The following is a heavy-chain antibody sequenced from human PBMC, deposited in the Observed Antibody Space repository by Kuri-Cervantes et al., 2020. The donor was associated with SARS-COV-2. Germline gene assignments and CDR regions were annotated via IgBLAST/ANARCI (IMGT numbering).Heavy chain of an antibody. V-gene: IGHV3-7*03. J-gene: IGHJ4*02. Sequence: GESLKVSCAASGFTFSSYWMSWVRQAPGKGLEWVANIKQDGSEKYYVDSVKGRFTISRDNSKNTLYLQMNSLRAEDTAVYYCAKEGAMVRGVILAFDYWGQGTLVTVSS. CDR3: AKEGAMVRGVILAFDY. CDR1: GFTFSSYW. CDR2: IKQDGSEK. D-gene: IGHD3-10*01.